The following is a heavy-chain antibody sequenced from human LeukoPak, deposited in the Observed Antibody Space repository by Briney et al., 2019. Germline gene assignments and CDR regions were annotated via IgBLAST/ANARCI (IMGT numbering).Heavy chain of an antibody. CDR3: ARLEENCSGGSCSLDY. V-gene: IGHV1-18*01. Sequence: ASVKVSCKASGYTFTSYGISWVRQAPGQGLEWMGWISAYNGNTNYAQKLQGRVTMTTDTSTSTAYMELRSLRSDDTAVYYCARLEENCSGGSCSLDYWGQGTLVTVSS. CDR1: GYTFTSYG. CDR2: ISAYNGNT. J-gene: IGHJ4*02. D-gene: IGHD2-15*01.